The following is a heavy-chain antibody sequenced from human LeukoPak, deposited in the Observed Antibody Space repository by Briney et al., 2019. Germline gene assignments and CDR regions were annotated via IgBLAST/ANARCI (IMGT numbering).Heavy chain of an antibody. J-gene: IGHJ3*02. CDR2: INSDGSST. CDR3: MKDPRGILIATIDAFDI. CDR1: GFTFSSYW. V-gene: IGHV3-74*01. Sequence: PGGSLRLSCAASGFTFSSYWMHWVRQAPGKGLVWVSRINSDGSSTSYADSVKGRFTISRDNSKNILYLQMDSLTAEDTATYFCMKDPRGILIATIDAFDIWGQGTMVTVSA. D-gene: IGHD2-15*01.